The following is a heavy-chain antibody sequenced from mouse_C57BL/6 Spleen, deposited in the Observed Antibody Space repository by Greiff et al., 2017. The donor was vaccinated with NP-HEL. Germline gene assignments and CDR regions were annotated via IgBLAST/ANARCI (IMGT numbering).Heavy chain of an antibody. V-gene: IGHV3-6*01. Sequence: EVQLQESGPGLVKPSQSLSLTCSVTGYSITSGYYWNWIRQFPGNKLEWMGYISYDGSNNYNPSLKNRISITRDTSKNQFFLKLNSVTTEDTATYYCATTVVATLRWYFDVWGTGTTVTVSS. CDR1: GYSITSGYY. D-gene: IGHD1-1*01. CDR3: ATTVVATLRWYFDV. CDR2: ISYDGSN. J-gene: IGHJ1*03.